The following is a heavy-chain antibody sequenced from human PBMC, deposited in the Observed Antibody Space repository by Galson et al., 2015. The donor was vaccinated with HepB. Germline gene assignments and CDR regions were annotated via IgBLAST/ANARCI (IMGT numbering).Heavy chain of an antibody. D-gene: IGHD2/OR15-2a*01. V-gene: IGHV3-33*01. CDR2: IWYDGSNK. CDR1: GFTFSSYG. J-gene: IGHJ6*02. CDR3: AVSTTIPRSTYGMDV. Sequence: SLRLSCAASGFTFSSYGMHWVRQAPGKGLEWVAVIWYDGSNKYYADSVKGRFTISRDNSKNTLYLQMNSLRAEDTAVYYCAVSTTIPRSTYGMDVWGQGTTVTVSS.